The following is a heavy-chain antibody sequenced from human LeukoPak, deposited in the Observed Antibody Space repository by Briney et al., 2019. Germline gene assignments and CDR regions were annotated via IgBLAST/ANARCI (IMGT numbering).Heavy chain of an antibody. CDR1: GFTFDDYP. CDR3: AKGGYRYCSSSSCYNRFDY. Sequence: PGGSLRLSCAASGFTFDDYPMHWVRQAPGKGLEWVSGIRWNSDNIGYADSVKGRFTISRDNAKNSLYLQMNSLRAEDTALYYCAKGGYRYCSSSSCYNRFDYWGQGTLVTVSS. D-gene: IGHD2-2*02. V-gene: IGHV3-9*01. CDR2: IRWNSDNI. J-gene: IGHJ4*02.